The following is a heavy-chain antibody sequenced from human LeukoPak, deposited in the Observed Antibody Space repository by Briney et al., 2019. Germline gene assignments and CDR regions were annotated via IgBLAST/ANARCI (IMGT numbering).Heavy chain of an antibody. D-gene: IGHD6-13*01. CDR3: ARRVYSSSWYRFDP. CDR1: GYSFTSYW. J-gene: IGHJ5*02. CDR2: IYPGDSDT. V-gene: IGHV5-51*01. Sequence: KVSCKASGYSFTSYWIGWVRQMPGKGLEWMGIIYPGDSDTRYSPSFQGQVTISADKSISTAYLQWSSLKASDTAMYYCARRVYSSSWYRFDPWGQGTLVTVSS.